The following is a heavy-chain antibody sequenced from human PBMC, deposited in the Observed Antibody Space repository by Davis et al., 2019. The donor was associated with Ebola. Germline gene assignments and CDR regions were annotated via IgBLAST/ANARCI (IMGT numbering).Heavy chain of an antibody. CDR1: GFTFSSYA. J-gene: IGHJ4*02. V-gene: IGHV3-30*18. Sequence: PGGSLRLSCAASGFTFSSYAMSWVRQAPGKGLEWVAFISYDEGKTYYADSVKGRFTISRDTFENTLFLQMNSLSPEDTAVYYCAKTAYSYGQATYYFDYWGQGTLVTVSS. CDR3: AKTAYSYGQATYYFDY. CDR2: ISYDEGKT. D-gene: IGHD5-18*01.